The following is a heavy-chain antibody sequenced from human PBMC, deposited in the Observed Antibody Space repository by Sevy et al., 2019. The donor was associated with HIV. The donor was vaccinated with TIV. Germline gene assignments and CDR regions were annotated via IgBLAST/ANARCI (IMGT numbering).Heavy chain of an antibody. CDR3: ARELGSGSLDY. V-gene: IGHV3-48*03. CDR2: INSRSSTT. Sequence: GLLRLSCVASGFTFSNFEMNWVRQAPGKGLEWVSYINSRSSTTYSADSVKGRFTISRDNAKNSLYLQMNSLRAEDTGVYYCARELGSGSLDYWGQGTLVTVSS. J-gene: IGHJ4*02. D-gene: IGHD1-26*01. CDR1: GFTFSNFE.